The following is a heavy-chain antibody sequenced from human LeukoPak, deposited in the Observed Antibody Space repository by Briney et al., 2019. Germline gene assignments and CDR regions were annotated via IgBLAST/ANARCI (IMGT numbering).Heavy chain of an antibody. CDR2: ISGSGFT. Sequence: GGSLRLSCAASGFTFTNYAMGWVRQAPGKGLEWVSGISGSGFTSYADSVKGRSTIFRDNSKNTLYLQMNRLRDEDTALYYCAKYRDYHFDFWGQGTLVTVSS. CDR1: GFTFTNYA. D-gene: IGHD4-17*01. J-gene: IGHJ4*02. V-gene: IGHV3-23*01. CDR3: AKYRDYHFDF.